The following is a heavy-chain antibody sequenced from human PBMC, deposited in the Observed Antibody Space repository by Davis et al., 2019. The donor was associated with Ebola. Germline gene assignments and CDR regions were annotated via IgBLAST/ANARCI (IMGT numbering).Heavy chain of an antibody. CDR1: GFTFSVYW. D-gene: IGHD5-12*01. CDR2: IKPDGSDK. Sequence: PGGSLRLSCAASGFTFSVYWMSWVRQAPGKGLEWVATIKPDGSDKYFVDSVKGRFTISRDNAKSSLYLQMNSLRVEDTALYYCAKGARWGQGTLVTVSS. CDR3: AKGAR. V-gene: IGHV3-7*03. J-gene: IGHJ4*02.